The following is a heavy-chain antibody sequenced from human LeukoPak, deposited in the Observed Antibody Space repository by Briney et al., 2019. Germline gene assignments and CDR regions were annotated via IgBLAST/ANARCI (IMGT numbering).Heavy chain of an antibody. CDR1: GFTFSSYS. CDR3: ARARGYSYGYSDY. D-gene: IGHD5-18*01. Sequence: PGGSLRLSCAASGFTFSSYSMNWVRQAPGKGLEWVSYISSSGNVIDSADSVKGRFTISRDNAKNSLYLQMNSLRVEDTAVYYCARARGYSYGYSDYWGQGALVSVSS. CDR2: ISSSGNVI. V-gene: IGHV3-48*01. J-gene: IGHJ4*02.